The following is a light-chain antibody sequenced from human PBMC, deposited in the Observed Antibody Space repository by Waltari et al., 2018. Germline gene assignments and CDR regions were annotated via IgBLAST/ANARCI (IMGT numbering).Light chain of an antibody. CDR2: S. V-gene: IGKV1-5*03. CDR3: QHYDSYPLT. J-gene: IGKJ4*01. CDR1: QSLTK. Sequence: DIQMTQPPSTLSASVGDRIIITCRTRQSLTKLAWYWQKQGKAPNLLLTSTVQFGVPSRFSGTGSGTEFTLTISSLQPDDFATYYGQHYDSYPLTFGGGTKVEIK.